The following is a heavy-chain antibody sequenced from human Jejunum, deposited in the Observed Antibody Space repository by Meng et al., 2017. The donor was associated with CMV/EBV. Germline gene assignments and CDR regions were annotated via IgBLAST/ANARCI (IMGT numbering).Heavy chain of an antibody. CDR1: GFTFRSYW. Sequence: EVQLGESGGGVFQPGGSLRLSCVASGFTFRSYWIHWVRQAPGKAPMWVSYIDGDGSSTTYAESVKGRFTISRDHAKNTVYLQMNSLRAEDTAVYYCTRGRWLSDDYWGQGTLVTVSS. D-gene: IGHD6-19*01. CDR3: TRGRWLSDDY. J-gene: IGHJ4*02. V-gene: IGHV3-74*03. CDR2: IDGDGSST.